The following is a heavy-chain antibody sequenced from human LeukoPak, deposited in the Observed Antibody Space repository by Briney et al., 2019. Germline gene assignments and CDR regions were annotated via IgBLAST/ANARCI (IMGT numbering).Heavy chain of an antibody. CDR2: SRNKASSYTT. V-gene: IGHV3-72*01. CDR3: GRIAISANNGMDV. J-gene: IGHJ6*02. Sequence: GGSQRLSCAASGFKFSDHYIDWVRQAPGKGLEWVGRSRNKASSYTTEYAASVEGRFTISRDVSESSLYLQMNSLRTEDTAVYYCGRIAISANNGMDVWGQGTTVTVSS. CDR1: GFKFSDHY. D-gene: IGHD1/OR15-1a*01.